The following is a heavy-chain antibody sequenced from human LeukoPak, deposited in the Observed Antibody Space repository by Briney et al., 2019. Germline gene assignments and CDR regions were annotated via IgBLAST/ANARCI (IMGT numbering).Heavy chain of an antibody. CDR2: ISGTGAST. V-gene: IGHV3-23*01. D-gene: IGHD1-26*01. CDR3: AEEVGATYPTFDY. CDR1: GFTFSNFV. J-gene: IGHJ4*02. Sequence: QSGGSLRLSCAAPGFTFSNFVMSWVRQAPGKGLEWVSSISGTGASTYYADSVKGRFTISRDNSKNTLYLQMNSLRAEDTAVYYCAEEVGATYPTFDYWSQGTLVTVSS.